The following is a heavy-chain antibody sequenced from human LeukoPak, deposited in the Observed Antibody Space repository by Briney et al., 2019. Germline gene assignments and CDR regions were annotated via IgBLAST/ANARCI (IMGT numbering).Heavy chain of an antibody. D-gene: IGHD3-3*01. V-gene: IGHV1-69*05. CDR2: IIPIFGTA. CDR1: GGTFSSYA. J-gene: IGHJ4*02. CDR3: ARSLSIFGVVPDY. Sequence: SVKVSCKASGGTFSSYAISWVRQAPGQGLEWMGGIIPIFGTANYAQKLQGRVTMTTDTSTSTAYMELRSLRSDDTAVCYCARSLSIFGVVPDYWGQGTLVTVSS.